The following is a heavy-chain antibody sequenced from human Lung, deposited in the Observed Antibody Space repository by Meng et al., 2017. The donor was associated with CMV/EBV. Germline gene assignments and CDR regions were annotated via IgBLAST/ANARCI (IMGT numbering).Heavy chain of an antibody. V-gene: IGHV1-69*10. Sequence: XVXVSXXASGGTFSSYAISWVRQAPGQGLEWMGGIIPILGIANYAQKFQGRVTITADKSTSTAYMELSSLRSEDTAVYYCARSEDVDITIFGVVIMDAFDIWGQGTXVTVSS. CDR2: IIPILGIA. D-gene: IGHD3-3*01. CDR3: ARSEDVDITIFGVVIMDAFDI. CDR1: GGTFSSYA. J-gene: IGHJ3*02.